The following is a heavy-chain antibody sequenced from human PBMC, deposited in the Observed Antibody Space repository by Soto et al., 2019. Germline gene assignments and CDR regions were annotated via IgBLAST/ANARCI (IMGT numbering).Heavy chain of an antibody. V-gene: IGHV5-51*01. CDR3: ARHIAARPNYYYYGMDV. J-gene: IGHJ6*02. CDR2: IYPGDSDT. D-gene: IGHD6-6*01. Sequence: PGESLKISCKGSGYSFTSYWIGWVRQMPGKGLEWMGIIYPGDSDTRYSPSFQGQATISADKSISTAYLQWSSLKASDTAMYYCARHIAARPNYYYYGMDVWGQGTTVTVSS. CDR1: GYSFTSYW.